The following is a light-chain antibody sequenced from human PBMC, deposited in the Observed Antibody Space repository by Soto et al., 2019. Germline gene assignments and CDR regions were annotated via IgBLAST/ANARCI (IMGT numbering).Light chain of an antibody. CDR2: DAS. CDR3: QQRSDWPPVIT. V-gene: IGKV3-11*01. J-gene: IGKJ4*01. Sequence: EIVLTQSPATLSLSPGERATVSCRANHSPSNYLAWYQQKPGQAPRLLIYDASHRATDIPARFSGSRSGTDFTLTISSLEPEDFAVYYCQQRSDWPPVITFGGGTKVEIK. CDR1: HSPSNY.